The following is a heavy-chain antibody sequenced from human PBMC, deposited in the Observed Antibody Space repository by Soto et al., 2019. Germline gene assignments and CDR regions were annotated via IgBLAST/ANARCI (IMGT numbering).Heavy chain of an antibody. CDR2: ISGSGDTT. V-gene: IGHV3-23*01. CDR1: GFTFSSYA. J-gene: IGHJ3*01. Sequence: PGGSLRLSCAASGFTFSSYAMSWVRQAPGKGLEWVSGISGSGDTTHCVDSVKGRFTISRDNSKNTLFMQMNSLRAEDTAVYYCAKSYSSGSNDAFDVWGQGTMVTVSS. CDR3: AKSYSSGSNDAFDV. D-gene: IGHD6-19*01.